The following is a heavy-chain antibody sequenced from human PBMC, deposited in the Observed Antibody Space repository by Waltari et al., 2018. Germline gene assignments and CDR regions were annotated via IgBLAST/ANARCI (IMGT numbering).Heavy chain of an antibody. CDR2: FIPIFGTS. V-gene: IGHV1-69*06. CDR1: GGRGRREG. Sequence: GEEGKKKGGEEKGGGKEGGGRGRREGKRGVRQAPGQGLEWMGRFIPIFGTSPSTQKFQGRVTIPADKSTSTASMALSSLRSYATAVYYCAISLTHWFAPWGPCPLVTVSS. J-gene: IGHJ5*02. CDR3: AISLTHWFAP.